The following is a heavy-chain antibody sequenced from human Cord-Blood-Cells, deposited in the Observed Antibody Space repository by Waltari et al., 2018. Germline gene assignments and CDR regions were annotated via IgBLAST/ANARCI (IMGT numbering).Heavy chain of an antibody. V-gene: IGHV3-33*01. CDR1: GFTFSSDG. CDR3: ASSSSYYFDY. Sequence: QVQLGESGGGVVQPGRSLRLSCAAYGFTFSSDGTDGVRQATGKGLGWVGVLWYDGSNKYYADSVKGRFTISRDNSKNTLYLQMNSLRAEDTAVYYCASSSSYYFDYWGQGTLVTVSS. D-gene: IGHD6-6*01. CDR2: LWYDGSNK. J-gene: IGHJ4*02.